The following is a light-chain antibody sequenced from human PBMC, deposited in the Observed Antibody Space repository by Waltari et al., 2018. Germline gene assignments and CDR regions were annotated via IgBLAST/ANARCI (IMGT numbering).Light chain of an antibody. CDR2: DAS. CDR3: QQRSDLPPIT. J-gene: IGKJ1*01. V-gene: IGKV3-11*01. CDR1: QSISTY. Sequence: IVLTQSPATLSLSPGERATLSCRASQSISTYLAWYQQKPGQAPRLLISDASHMATGIPARFSVSGSGTDFTLSSSGLEPEDFAVYYCQQRSDLPPITFGQGTKVEI.